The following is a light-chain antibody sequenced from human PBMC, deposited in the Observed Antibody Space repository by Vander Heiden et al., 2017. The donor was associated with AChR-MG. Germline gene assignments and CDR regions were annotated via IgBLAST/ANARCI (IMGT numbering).Light chain of an antibody. CDR2: QDS. Sequence: SYELTQPPSVSVSPGQTARITCPGDVLSKQYAYCYQQKPGQAPVLVIYQDSERPSGIPERFSGSSSGTRVTLTISGVQAEDEADYYCQSTDSSGTLSVFGGGTRLTVL. V-gene: IGLV3-25*03. CDR3: QSTDSSGTLSV. CDR1: VLSKQY. J-gene: IGLJ2*01.